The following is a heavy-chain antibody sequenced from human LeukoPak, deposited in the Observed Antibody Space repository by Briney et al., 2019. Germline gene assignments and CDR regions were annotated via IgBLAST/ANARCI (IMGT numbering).Heavy chain of an antibody. Sequence: GGSLRLSCAASGFTFSSNYMSWVRQAPGKGLEWVSVLYSGGSIYYAESVKGRFTISRDNSRNTLYLQMNSLRAEDTAVYYCARGTYYDSSGYHFDYWGQGTLVTVSS. CDR1: GFTFSSNY. D-gene: IGHD3-22*01. J-gene: IGHJ4*02. V-gene: IGHV3-53*01. CDR2: LYSGGSI. CDR3: ARGTYYDSSGYHFDY.